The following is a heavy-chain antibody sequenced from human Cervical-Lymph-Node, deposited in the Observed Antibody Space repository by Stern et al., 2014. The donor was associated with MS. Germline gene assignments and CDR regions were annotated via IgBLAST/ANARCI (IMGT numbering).Heavy chain of an antibody. CDR2: ITPSVGTT. Sequence: QVQLVQSGAEVKKPGSSVKVSCKASGGTFSIHSFRWVRQAPGQGLAWMGGITPSVGTTTYVQKLQGRVTTTADESTRTAYMELSSLRFEDTAVYFCAIDQGVVAVFWGQGTLVTVSS. CDR1: GGTFSIHS. V-gene: IGHV1-69*01. J-gene: IGHJ4*02. D-gene: IGHD2-2*01. CDR3: AIDQGVVAVF.